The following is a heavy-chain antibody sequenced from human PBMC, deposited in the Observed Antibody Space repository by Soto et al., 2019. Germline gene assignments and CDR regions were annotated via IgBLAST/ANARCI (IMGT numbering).Heavy chain of an antibody. J-gene: IGHJ4*02. CDR1: GGSISSGDYY. Sequence: SETLSLTCTVSGGSISSGDYYWSWIRQPPGKGLEWIGYIYYSGSTYYNPSLKSRATISVDTSKNQFSLKLSSVTAADTAVYYCARDSIAEAGSPFFDYWGQGTLVTVSS. V-gene: IGHV4-30-4*01. CDR2: IYYSGST. CDR3: ARDSIAEAGSPFFDY. D-gene: IGHD6-13*01.